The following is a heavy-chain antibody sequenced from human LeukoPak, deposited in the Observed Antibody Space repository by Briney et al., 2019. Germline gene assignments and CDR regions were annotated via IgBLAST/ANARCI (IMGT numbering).Heavy chain of an antibody. CDR2: IYSGGRT. Sequence: GGSLRLSCAASGFTVSSDYMTWVRQAPGKGLEWVSVIYSGGRTYYADSVKGRFTISRGNSKSPRYLQMNSLRAEDTAVYHCARDLYGGYLGLDYWGQGNLVTVSS. CDR3: ARDLYGGYLGLDY. J-gene: IGHJ4*02. V-gene: IGHV3-53*05. D-gene: IGHD5-12*01. CDR1: GFTVSSDY.